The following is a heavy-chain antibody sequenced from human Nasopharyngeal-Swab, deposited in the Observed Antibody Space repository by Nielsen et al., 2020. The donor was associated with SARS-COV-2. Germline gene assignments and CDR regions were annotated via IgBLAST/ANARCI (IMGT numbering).Heavy chain of an antibody. Sequence: ASVQVSCKASGYTFTGYYMHWVRQAPGHGLEWMGWINPNSGGTNYAQKFQGWVTMTRDTSISTAYMELSRLRSDDTAVYYCAIPDPGSSWHKNYYYYGMDVWGQGTTVTVSS. CDR3: AIPDPGSSWHKNYYYYGMDV. D-gene: IGHD6-13*01. V-gene: IGHV1-2*04. J-gene: IGHJ6*02. CDR2: INPNSGGT. CDR1: GYTFTGYY.